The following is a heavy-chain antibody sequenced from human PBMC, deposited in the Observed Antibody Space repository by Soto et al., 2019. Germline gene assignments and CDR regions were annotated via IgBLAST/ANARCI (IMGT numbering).Heavy chain of an antibody. CDR2: IDNAGSSV. D-gene: IGHD1-26*01. J-gene: IGHJ6*02. CDR3: TRVGGSVGGMGV. CDR1: GFTFSSYW. V-gene: IGHV3-74*01. Sequence: EVQLVESGGGLVQPGGSLRLSCAASGFTFSSYWMHWVRQAPGKGLVWVSRIDNAGSSVRYADSVKGRFTISRDNAKNTRYLQMNSMRAEDTAVYYCTRVGGSVGGMGVWGQGTTVTVSS.